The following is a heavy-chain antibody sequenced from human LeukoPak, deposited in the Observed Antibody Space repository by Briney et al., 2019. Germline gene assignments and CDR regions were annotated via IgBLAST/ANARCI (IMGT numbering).Heavy chain of an antibody. Sequence: GGSLRLSCAASGFTFSSYAVSWVRQAPGKGLEWVLGISGGGASAYYADSVKGRFTISRDNSKNTLYLQMNSLRAEDTAVYYCAKIGGGPTIIRGVIISPFDYWGQGTLVTVSS. D-gene: IGHD3-10*01. CDR1: GFTFSSYA. V-gene: IGHV3-23*01. CDR3: AKIGGGPTIIRGVIISPFDY. CDR2: ISGGGASA. J-gene: IGHJ4*02.